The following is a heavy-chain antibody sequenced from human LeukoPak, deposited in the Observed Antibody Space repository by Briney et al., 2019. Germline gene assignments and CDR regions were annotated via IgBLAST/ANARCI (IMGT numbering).Heavy chain of an antibody. CDR1: GFTFKKYW. V-gene: IGHV3-7*01. CDR3: ARDRVVVTVPFDY. J-gene: IGHJ4*02. CDR2: IKEDGSET. Sequence: PGESLRLSCAASGFTFKKYWMNWVRQVPGKGLECLASIKEDGSETYYADSVKGRFTISRDNPKNLLFLQINSLRVEDTAVYYCARDRVVVTVPFDYWGQGTLVTVSS. D-gene: IGHD2-21*02.